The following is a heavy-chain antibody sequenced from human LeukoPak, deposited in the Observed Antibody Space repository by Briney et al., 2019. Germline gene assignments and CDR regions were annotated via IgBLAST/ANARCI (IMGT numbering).Heavy chain of an antibody. V-gene: IGHV3-30*18. D-gene: IGHD1-26*01. CDR2: ISYDGSNQ. CDR3: AKRGSSGSYRYLEY. J-gene: IGHJ4*02. CDR1: GFIFSSYV. Sequence: GGSLRLSCAASGFIFSSYVMHWVRQAPGKGLEWVAIISYDGSNQYYADSVKGRFTISRDNSKNTLYLQMNSLRAEDTAVYYCAKRGSSGSYRYLEYWGQGTLVTVSS.